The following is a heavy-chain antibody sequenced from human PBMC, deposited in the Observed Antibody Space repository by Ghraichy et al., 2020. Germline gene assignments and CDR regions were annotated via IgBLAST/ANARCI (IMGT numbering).Heavy chain of an antibody. D-gene: IGHD4-17*01. J-gene: IGHJ6*02. V-gene: IGHV3-73*01. CDR3: TRLDGDFGYYYYGMDV. CDR2: IRSKVNSYAT. Sequence: GGSLRLSCAASGFTFSGSAMHWVRQASGKGLEWVGRIRSKVNSYATAYAASVKGRFTISRDDSKNTAYLHVNSLKTEDTAVYYCTRLDGDFGYYYYGMDVWGQGTTVTVSS. CDR1: GFTFSGSA.